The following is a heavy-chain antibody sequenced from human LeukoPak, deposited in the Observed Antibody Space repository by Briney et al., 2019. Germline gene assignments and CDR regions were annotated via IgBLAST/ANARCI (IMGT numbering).Heavy chain of an antibody. Sequence: GGSLRLSCVTSGFLFSNYWMSWVRQAPGKGLECLANIKHDGSEKYYVDSVKGRFTISRDDSKKSLFLPMNSLRADDTPVYFCAREFGDYGGYFDLWGRGTLVTVSS. CDR1: GFLFSNYW. J-gene: IGHJ2*01. D-gene: IGHD4-17*01. CDR3: AREFGDYGGYFDL. V-gene: IGHV3-7*01. CDR2: IKHDGSEK.